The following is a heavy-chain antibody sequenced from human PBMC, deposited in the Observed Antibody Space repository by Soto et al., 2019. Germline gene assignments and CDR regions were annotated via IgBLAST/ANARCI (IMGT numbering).Heavy chain of an antibody. Sequence: PSETLSLTCAVYGGSFSGYYWSWIRQPPGKGLEWIGEINHSGSTNYNPSLKSRVTISVDTSKNQFSLKLSSVTAADTAVYYCARPSRIVAAGTNWFDPWGQGTLVTVSS. D-gene: IGHD6-13*01. J-gene: IGHJ5*02. V-gene: IGHV4-34*01. CDR3: ARPSRIVAAGTNWFDP. CDR2: INHSGST. CDR1: GGSFSGYY.